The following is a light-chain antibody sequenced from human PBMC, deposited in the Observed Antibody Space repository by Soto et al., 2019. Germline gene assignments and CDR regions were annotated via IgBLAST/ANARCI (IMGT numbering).Light chain of an antibody. CDR2: GAS. CDR1: QSVSSSF. V-gene: IGKV3-20*01. J-gene: IGKJ1*01. Sequence: LSPGERATLSCRASQSVSSSFLAWYQQKPGQAPRLLIYGASSRATGIPDRFSGSGSGTDFTLTISRLEPEDFAVYYCQQYGNSPQTFGQGTKVDIK. CDR3: QQYGNSPQT.